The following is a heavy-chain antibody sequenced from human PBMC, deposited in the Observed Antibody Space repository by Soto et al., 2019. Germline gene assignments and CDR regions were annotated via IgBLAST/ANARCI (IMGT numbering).Heavy chain of an antibody. CDR2: ISYDGSNK. CDR3: AKDVGTMIRGVGY. J-gene: IGHJ4*02. CDR1: GFTFSIYA. D-gene: IGHD3-10*01. Sequence: QVQLMESGGGVVQPGRSLRLSCAASGFTFSIYAMHWVRQAPGKGLEWVAVISYDGSNKYYADSVKGRFTISRDNSKNTLYLQMDSLRAEDTAVYYCAKDVGTMIRGVGYWGQGTLVTVSS. V-gene: IGHV3-30*18.